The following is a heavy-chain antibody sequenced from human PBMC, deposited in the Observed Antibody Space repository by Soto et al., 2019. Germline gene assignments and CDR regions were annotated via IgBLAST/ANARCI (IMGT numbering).Heavy chain of an antibody. D-gene: IGHD3-10*01. CDR2: ISAYNGNT. CDR3: ARGYRITMVRGELSAY. J-gene: IGHJ4*02. V-gene: IGHV1-18*01. Sequence: QVQLVQSGAEVKKPGASVKVSCKASGYTFTSYGIRWVRQAPGQGLEWMGWISAYNGNTNYAQKLQGRVNMTTDTSTRTAYMELRSLSSDDTAVYYCARGYRITMVRGELSAYWGQGTLVTVPS. CDR1: GYTFTSYG.